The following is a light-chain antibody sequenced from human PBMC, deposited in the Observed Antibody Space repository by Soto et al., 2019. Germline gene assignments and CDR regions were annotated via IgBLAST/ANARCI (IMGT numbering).Light chain of an antibody. CDR3: QQYGSFYT. J-gene: IGKJ2*01. CDR1: QSISSW. V-gene: IGKV1-5*01. Sequence: DIQMTQSPSTLSASVGDRVTITCRASQSISSWLAWYQQKPGKAPKLLIYGASSLENGVPSRFSGSGSGTEFTLPISSLQPDDFATYYCQQYGSFYTFGPGTKLETK. CDR2: GAS.